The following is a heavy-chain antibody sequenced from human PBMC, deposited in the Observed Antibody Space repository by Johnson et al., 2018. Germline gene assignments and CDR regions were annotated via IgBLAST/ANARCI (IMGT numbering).Heavy chain of an antibody. Sequence: QVQLQESGPGLVKPSETLSLTCTVSGGSISSYYWSWIRQPPGKGLAWLGYIYYSGSTNYHPSPKTRVTIAVETSKNQFSLTLISVTAADPAVYYCARYPGTAFDIWGQGTMVTVSS. D-gene: IGHD1-26*01. CDR1: GGSISSYY. V-gene: IGHV4-59*01. CDR2: IYYSGST. CDR3: ARYPGTAFDI. J-gene: IGHJ3*02.